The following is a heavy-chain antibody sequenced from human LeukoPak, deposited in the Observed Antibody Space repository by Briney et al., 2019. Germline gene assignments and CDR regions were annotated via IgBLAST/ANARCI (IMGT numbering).Heavy chain of an antibody. CDR3: ARGLSYDSSGYVDY. CDR1: GFTFSSYW. V-gene: IGHV3-74*01. Sequence: PGGSLRLSCAASGFTFSSYWMHWVRHAPGKGLVWVSRINSDGSSTSYADSVKGRFTISRDNAKNTLYLQMNSLRVEDTAVYYCARGLSYDSSGYVDYWGQGTLVTVSS. CDR2: INSDGSST. D-gene: IGHD3-22*01. J-gene: IGHJ4*02.